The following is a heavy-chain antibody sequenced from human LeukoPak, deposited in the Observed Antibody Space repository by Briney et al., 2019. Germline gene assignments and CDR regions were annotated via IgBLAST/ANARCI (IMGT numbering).Heavy chain of an antibody. CDR2: IYPNSGDT. D-gene: IGHD2-15*01. J-gene: IGHJ4*02. CDR3: ARDGQSMMVEFDL. CDR1: GYTFTGYY. Sequence: GSVKVSCKASGYTFTGYYIHWVRQAPGQGLEWMGWIYPNSGDTNYAQKFQGRVTMTRDTSISTAYMELSGLRSDDTAVYYCARDGQSMMVEFDLWGQGTLVTVSS. V-gene: IGHV1-2*02.